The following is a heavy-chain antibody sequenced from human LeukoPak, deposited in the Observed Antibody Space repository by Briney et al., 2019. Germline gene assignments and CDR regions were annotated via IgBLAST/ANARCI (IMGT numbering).Heavy chain of an antibody. CDR3: TRDGHPSKHVAGTLYYCYGMDV. J-gene: IGHJ6*04. V-gene: IGHV3-49*04. D-gene: IGHD6-19*01. Sequence: PGRSLRLSCTASGFTFGDYAMSWVRQAPGKGLEWVGFIRSKAYGGTTEYAASVKGRFTISRDDSKSIAYLQMNSLKTEDTAVYYCTRDGHPSKHVAGTLYYCYGMDVWGKGTTVTVSS. CDR1: GFTFGDYA. CDR2: IRSKAYGGTT.